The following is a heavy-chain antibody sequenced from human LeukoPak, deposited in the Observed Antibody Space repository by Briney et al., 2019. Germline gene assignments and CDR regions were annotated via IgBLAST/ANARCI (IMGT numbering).Heavy chain of an antibody. CDR3: AKDPSSSWFYNWFDP. J-gene: IGHJ5*02. CDR1: GFTFSSYA. CDR2: ISGSGGIT. V-gene: IGHV3-23*01. D-gene: IGHD6-13*01. Sequence: GGSLRLSCAASGFTFSSYAMSWVRQAPGKGLEWVSAISGSGGITYYADSVKGRFTISRDNSKNTLYLQMNSLRAEDTAVYYCAKDPSSSWFYNWFDPWGQGTLVTVSS.